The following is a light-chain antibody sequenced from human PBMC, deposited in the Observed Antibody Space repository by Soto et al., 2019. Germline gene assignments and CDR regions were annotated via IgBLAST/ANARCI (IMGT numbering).Light chain of an antibody. CDR1: QSIGSW. J-gene: IGKJ4*01. CDR2: KAS. V-gene: IGKV1-5*03. CDR3: QQANSFPLT. Sequence: DIQMTQSPSILSASVGDRVTITCRASQSIGSWLAWYQHKPGKAPKLLIYKASSLESGVPLRFSGSGSGTEFTLTISSLQRDDFATYYCQQANSFPLTFGGGTKVDI.